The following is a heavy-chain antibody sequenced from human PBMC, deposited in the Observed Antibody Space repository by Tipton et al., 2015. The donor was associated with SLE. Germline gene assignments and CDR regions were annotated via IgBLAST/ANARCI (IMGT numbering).Heavy chain of an antibody. V-gene: IGHV1-46*01. D-gene: IGHD3-16*01. CDR1: GYTFTTYF. CDR2: INPNVCGT. J-gene: IGHJ4*02. Sequence: QVQLVQSGAEVKKPGASVKVSCKASGYTFTTYFVHWVRQAPGQGLVWMGIINPNVCGTTYAQQFQGRVTMTRDTSTSTVYMELSSLRSEDTAVYYCARGHDYVWESYNKLEYWGQGTLVTVSS. CDR3: ARGHDYVWESYNKLEY.